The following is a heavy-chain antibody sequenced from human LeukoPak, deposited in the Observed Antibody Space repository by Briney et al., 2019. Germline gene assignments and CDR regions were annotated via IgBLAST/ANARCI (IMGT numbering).Heavy chain of an antibody. CDR1: GYTFTSYD. Sequence: ASVKVSCKASGYTFTSYDINWVRQATGQGLEWMGWMNPNSGNTGYAQKSQGRVTMTRNTSISTAYMELSSLRSEDTAVYYCARVPLVATTHYYYYYMDVWGKGTTVTVSS. V-gene: IGHV1-8*01. CDR2: MNPNSGNT. D-gene: IGHD5-12*01. J-gene: IGHJ6*03. CDR3: ARVPLVATTHYYYYYMDV.